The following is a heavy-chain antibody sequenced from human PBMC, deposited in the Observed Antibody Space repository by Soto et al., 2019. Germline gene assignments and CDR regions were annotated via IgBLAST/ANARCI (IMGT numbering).Heavy chain of an antibody. CDR1: GGSISSGDYY. Sequence: QVQLQESGPGLVKPSQTLSLTCTVSGGSISSGDYYWSWIRQPPGKGLEWIGYIYYSGSTYYNPSLKSRVTISADTSKNQFSLKLSSVTAADTAVYYCARFSGWDEDGFQHWGQGTLVTVSS. J-gene: IGHJ1*01. V-gene: IGHV4-30-4*01. CDR2: IYYSGST. D-gene: IGHD6-19*01. CDR3: ARFSGWDEDGFQH.